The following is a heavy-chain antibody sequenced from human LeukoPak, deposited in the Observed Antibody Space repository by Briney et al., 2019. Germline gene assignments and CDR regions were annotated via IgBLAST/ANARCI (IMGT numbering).Heavy chain of an antibody. D-gene: IGHD3-3*01. J-gene: IGHJ3*02. V-gene: IGHV4-61*02. CDR3: ARDPGITIFGVVTDDAFDI. CDR2: IYASGST. CDR1: GGSISSGSYY. Sequence: SETLSLTCTFSGGSISSGSYYWSWIRQPAGKGLEWIGRIYASGSTNYNPSLKSRVTISVDTSKNQFSLKLSSVTAADTAVYYCARDPGITIFGVVTDDAFDIWGQGTMVTVSS.